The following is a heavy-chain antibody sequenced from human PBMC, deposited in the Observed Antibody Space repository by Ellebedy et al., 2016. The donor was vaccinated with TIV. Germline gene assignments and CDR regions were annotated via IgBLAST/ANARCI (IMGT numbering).Heavy chain of an antibody. D-gene: IGHD4-17*01. V-gene: IGHV3-7*01. J-gene: IGHJ5*02. CDR3: ARRASYGDYAVQVNPWFDP. CDR2: IRQEGDEI. Sequence: PRGSLRLSCAASGFTFRSYWMAWVRQAPGKGLEWVAKIRQEGDEIYYVESVKGRFTISRDNAKNPLFLQMNSLRVEDTAVYYCARRASYGDYAVQVNPWFDPWGQGTLVTVSS. CDR1: GFTFRSYW.